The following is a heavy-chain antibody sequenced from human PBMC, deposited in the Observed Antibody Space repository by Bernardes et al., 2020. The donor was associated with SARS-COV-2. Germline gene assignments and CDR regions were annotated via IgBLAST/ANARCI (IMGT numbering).Heavy chain of an antibody. J-gene: IGHJ4*02. Sequence: GSLILSCAASGFTFHTHWMRWVRQAPGKGLECVASINQDGSHADYVDSVKGRFTISRDNAKNSLYLQMNGLRVEDTALYYCAGGGGYWGQGALVTVSS. CDR1: GFTFHTHW. D-gene: IGHD2-15*01. V-gene: IGHV3-7*04. CDR3: AGGGGY. CDR2: INQDGSHA.